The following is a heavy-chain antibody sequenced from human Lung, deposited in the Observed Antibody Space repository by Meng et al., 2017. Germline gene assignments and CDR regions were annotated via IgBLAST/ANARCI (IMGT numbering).Heavy chain of an antibody. Sequence: QLQEAGPGLVKPSQTLSLTCTVSGGSISSSNYYWSWIRQPPGKGLEWSGHIYNSGSTYYNPSLKSRITISVDTSKDQFSLKLSSVTAADTAVYYCARGQKGYFDLWGRGTLVTVSS. J-gene: IGHJ2*01. CDR3: ARGQKGYFDL. CDR1: GGSISSSNYY. CDR2: IYNSGST. V-gene: IGHV4-30-4*01.